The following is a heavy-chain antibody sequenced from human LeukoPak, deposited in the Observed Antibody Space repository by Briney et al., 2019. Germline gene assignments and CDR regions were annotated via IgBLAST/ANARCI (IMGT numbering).Heavy chain of an antibody. CDR1: GGSISSYY. D-gene: IGHD7-27*01. V-gene: IGHV4-4*07. J-gene: IGHJ4*02. Sequence: SETLSLTCTVSGGSISSYYWSWIRQPAGKGLEWIGRIYTSGSTNYNHSLKSRVTMSVDTSKNQFSLKLSSVTAADTAVYYCAREKGSNWGYYFDYWGQGTLVTVSS. CDR2: IYTSGST. CDR3: AREKGSNWGYYFDY.